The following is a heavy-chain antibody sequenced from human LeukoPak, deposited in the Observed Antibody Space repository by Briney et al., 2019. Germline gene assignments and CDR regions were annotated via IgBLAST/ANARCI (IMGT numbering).Heavy chain of an antibody. J-gene: IGHJ5*02. CDR3: ARTAVAGTVRSRKYNWFDP. CDR2: IIPIFGTA. V-gene: IGHV1-69*01. D-gene: IGHD6-19*01. CDR1: VGTFSSYA. Sequence: GSSVKVSCKASVGTFSSYAISWVRQAPGQGLEWMGGIIPIFGTANYAQKLQGRVTITADECTSTAYMELSSLRSEDTAVYYCARTAVAGTVRSRKYNWFDPWGQGTLVTVSS.